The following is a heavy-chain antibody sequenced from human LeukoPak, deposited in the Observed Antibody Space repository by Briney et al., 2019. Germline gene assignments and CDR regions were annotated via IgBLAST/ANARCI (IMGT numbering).Heavy chain of an antibody. Sequence: GGSLRLSCAGSGFSFNNYLMHWVRQAPGKGLVWVSRINTDGSHSMCADSVKGRFSISRDNTKNTLYLQMNSLRAEDTAVYYCTRDLNGDPYYYLDVWGKGTTVTVSS. CDR1: GFSFNNYL. J-gene: IGHJ6*03. D-gene: IGHD4-17*01. V-gene: IGHV3-74*03. CDR3: TRDLNGDPYYYLDV. CDR2: INTDGSHS.